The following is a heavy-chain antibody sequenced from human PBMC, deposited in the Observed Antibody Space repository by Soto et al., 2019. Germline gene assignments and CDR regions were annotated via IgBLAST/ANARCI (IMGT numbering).Heavy chain of an antibody. V-gene: IGHV4-4*02. D-gene: IGHD3-16*01. CDR3: ARGVGDQYSVPYFDF. CDR2: IFHSGGS. J-gene: IGHJ4*02. CDR1: GVSISSSNW. Sequence: QVQLQESGPGLVKPSGTLSLTCGVSGVSISSSNWWTWVRQPPGKGLEWIGDIFHSGGSNYNPSLESRVTISIDKSTNQFSLMLNSVTAADTALYYCARGVGDQYSVPYFDFWGPGTLVTVSS.